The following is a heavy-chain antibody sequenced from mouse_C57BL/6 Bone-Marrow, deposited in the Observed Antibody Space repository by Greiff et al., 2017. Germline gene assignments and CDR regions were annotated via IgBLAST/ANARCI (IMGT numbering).Heavy chain of an antibody. Sequence: QVQLQQPGAELVMPGASVKLSCKASGYTFTSYWMHWVKQRPGHGLEWIGEIDPSDSYTNYNQKFKGKSTLTVDKSSSTAYMQLSSLTAEDSAVYDCARVEFDGYFLFDYWGQGTTRTVSS. D-gene: IGHD2-3*01. V-gene: IGHV1-69*01. CDR2: IDPSDSYT. CDR1: GYTFTSYW. J-gene: IGHJ2*01. CDR3: ARVEFDGYFLFDY.